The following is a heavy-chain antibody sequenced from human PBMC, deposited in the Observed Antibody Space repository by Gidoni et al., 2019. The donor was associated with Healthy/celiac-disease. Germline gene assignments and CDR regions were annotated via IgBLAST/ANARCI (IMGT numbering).Heavy chain of an antibody. CDR1: GFTLSSYA. J-gene: IGHJ4*02. D-gene: IGHD6-13*01. CDR3: VKDHGIAAAESVSYWFDY. Sequence: EVQLVESGGGFVQPGGSLRLSCSASGFTLSSYALHWVRQAPGKGLEYVSAISSNGGSTYYADSVKGRFTISRDNSKNTLYLQMSSLRAEDTALYYCVKDHGIAAAESVSYWFDYWGQGTLVTVSS. V-gene: IGHV3-64D*09. CDR2: ISSNGGST.